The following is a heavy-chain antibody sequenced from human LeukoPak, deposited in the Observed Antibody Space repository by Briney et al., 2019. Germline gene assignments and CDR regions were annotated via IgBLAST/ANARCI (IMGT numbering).Heavy chain of an antibody. Sequence: GGSLRLSCAASGFNFTFYEMNWVRQAPGKGLEWVSYISSRDSSPYYAGSVQGRFTIARDNTKHSLYLQMNSLRAEDTAIYYCVRDSVVVPADNVGPAFDFWGQGTTVTVSS. CDR3: VRDSVVVPADNVGPAFDF. CDR2: ISSRDSSP. CDR1: GFNFTFYE. D-gene: IGHD2-2*01. V-gene: IGHV3-48*03. J-gene: IGHJ3*01.